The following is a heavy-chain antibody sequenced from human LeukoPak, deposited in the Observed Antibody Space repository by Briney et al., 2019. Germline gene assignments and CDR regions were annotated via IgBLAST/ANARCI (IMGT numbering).Heavy chain of an antibody. CDR2: ISAYNGNT. Sequence: ASVKVSCKASVYTFTSYGISWVRQAPGQGLEWMGWISAYNGNTNYSQKLKGRVTMTTDTSTSTAYMELRSLRSDDTAVYYCARDRTGYYMGYWGQGTLVTVSS. CDR3: ARDRTGYYMGY. J-gene: IGHJ4*02. CDR1: VYTFTSYG. D-gene: IGHD3/OR15-3a*01. V-gene: IGHV1-18*01.